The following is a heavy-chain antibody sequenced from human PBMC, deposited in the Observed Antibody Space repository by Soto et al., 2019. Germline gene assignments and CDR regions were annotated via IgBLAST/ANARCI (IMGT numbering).Heavy chain of an antibody. CDR1: GFSFDEYA. V-gene: IGHV3-9*01. J-gene: IGHJ6*03. D-gene: IGHD2-2*01. CDR2: VSWNSGTM. Sequence: DVQLVESGGGLVQPGRSLRLSCAASGFSFDEYAMHWVRQAPGKGLEWVSGVSWNSGTMGYGDSVRGRFAISRDNAKNALYLQMNRLTTEDTALYYCAKGFCSSTRCLTYSYMDVWGKGTTVTVSS. CDR3: AKGFCSSTRCLTYSYMDV.